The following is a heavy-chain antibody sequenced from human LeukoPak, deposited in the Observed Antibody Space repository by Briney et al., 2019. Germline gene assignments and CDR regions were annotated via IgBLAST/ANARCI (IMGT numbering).Heavy chain of an antibody. CDR2: ISDSGDYT. V-gene: IGHV3-23*01. CDR3: AKDQRPRGNYGYFDY. J-gene: IGHJ4*02. D-gene: IGHD1-26*01. Sequence: GSLRLSCAASGFTFSTCGMSWVRQAPGKGVEWVSSISDSGDYTYYADSVKGRFSISRDNSKNTLYLQMDRLRAEDTAVYYCAKDQRPRGNYGYFDYWGQGTLVTVSS. CDR1: GFTFSTCG.